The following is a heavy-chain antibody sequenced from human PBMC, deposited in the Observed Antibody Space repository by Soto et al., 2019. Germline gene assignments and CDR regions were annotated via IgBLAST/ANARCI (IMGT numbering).Heavy chain of an antibody. CDR1: GFTFSRYW. CDR3: TRAVSVSHWFDP. V-gene: IGHV3-74*01. CDR2: INSDGRST. J-gene: IGHJ5*02. Sequence: SGGSLRLSCAASGFTFSRYWMHWVRQAPGKGLVWVSRINSDGRSTNYADSVKGRFTISRDNAKNTLYLQMNSLRAEDTAVYYCTRAVSVSHWFDPWGQGTLVTVSS. D-gene: IGHD2-8*01.